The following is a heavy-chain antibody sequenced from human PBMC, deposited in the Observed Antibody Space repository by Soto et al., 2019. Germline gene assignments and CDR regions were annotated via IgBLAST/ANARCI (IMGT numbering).Heavy chain of an antibody. CDR3: AKGGTYGSGSYAYYYYGMDV. CDR1: GFTFSSYA. D-gene: IGHD3-10*01. J-gene: IGHJ6*02. V-gene: IGHV3-23*01. CDR2: ISGSGGST. Sequence: EVQLLESGGGLVQPGGSLRLSCAASGFTFSSYAMSWVRQAPGKGLEWVSAISGSGGSTYYADSVKGRFTISRDNSKKKLYLQMNSLRAEDMAVYYCAKGGTYGSGSYAYYYYGMDVWGQGTTVTVSS.